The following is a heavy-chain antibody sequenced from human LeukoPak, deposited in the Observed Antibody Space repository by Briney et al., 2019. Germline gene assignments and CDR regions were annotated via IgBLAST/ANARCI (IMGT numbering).Heavy chain of an antibody. D-gene: IGHD2-15*01. CDR2: INPNSGGT. V-gene: IGHV1-2*02. J-gene: IGHJ4*02. Sequence: ASVKVSCKASGFTFTVYYMHWVRQAPGQGPEWMGWINPNSGGTHYAQNFQGRVTITRDTSISTAYMELSRLRSDDTAVYYCASPTPYCSGGSCYSGYDCWGQGTLVTVSS. CDR3: ASPTPYCSGGSCYSGYDC. CDR1: GFTFTVYY.